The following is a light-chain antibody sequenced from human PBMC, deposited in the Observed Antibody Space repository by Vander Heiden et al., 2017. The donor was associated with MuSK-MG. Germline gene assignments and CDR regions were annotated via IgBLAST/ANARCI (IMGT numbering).Light chain of an antibody. J-gene: IGLJ1*01. V-gene: IGLV4-69*01. Sequence: QLVLTQSPSASASLGASVKLICTLSSGHSSYAIAWYQQQPERGPRYLMKVNSDGSHRKGDGIPDRFSGSSSGAERYLSISSLQSEDEADYYCQTWGTGIHVFGTGTKVTVL. CDR2: VNSDGSH. CDR3: QTWGTGIHV. CDR1: SGHSSYA.